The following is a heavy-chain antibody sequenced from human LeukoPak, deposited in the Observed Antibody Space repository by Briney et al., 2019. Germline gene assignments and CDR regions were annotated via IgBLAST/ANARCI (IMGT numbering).Heavy chain of an antibody. CDR3: ADDIAVAGAHDAFDI. V-gene: IGHV3-23*01. J-gene: IGHJ3*02. CDR2: ISGSGGST. D-gene: IGHD6-19*01. CDR1: GFTFSSYA. Sequence: PGGSLRLSCAASGFTFSSYAMSWVRQAPGKGLEWVSAISGSGGSTYYADSVKGRFTISRDNSKNTLYLQMNSLRAEDTAVYYCADDIAVAGAHDAFDIWGQGTMVTVSS.